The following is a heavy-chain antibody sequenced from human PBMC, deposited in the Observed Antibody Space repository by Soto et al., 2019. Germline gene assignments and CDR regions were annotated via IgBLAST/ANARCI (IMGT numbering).Heavy chain of an antibody. D-gene: IGHD2-8*02. Sequence: EVQLVESGGGLVQPGGSLRLSCAASGFTFSASDMHWVRQAPGKGLEWVAAIGTLHDTFYPDSVKGRFTISRENAKNSFNLQMNSLGADDTAVYYCARQASYWHGGGGWLDPWGQGVLVTVSS. J-gene: IGHJ5*02. CDR1: GFTFSASD. CDR2: IGTLHDT. CDR3: ARQASYWHGGGGWLDP. V-gene: IGHV3-13*01.